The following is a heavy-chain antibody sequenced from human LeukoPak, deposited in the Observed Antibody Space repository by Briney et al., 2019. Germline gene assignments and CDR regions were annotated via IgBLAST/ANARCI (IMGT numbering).Heavy chain of an antibody. CDR1: GGTFSSYA. J-gene: IGHJ5*02. D-gene: IGHD3-22*01. CDR3: ARALVFPGGYPILYNWFDP. CDR2: IIPIFGTA. Sequence: SVKVSCKASGGTFSSYAISWVRQAPGQGLEWMGGIIPIFGTANYAQKFQGRVTITADESTSTAYMELSSLRSEDTAVYYCARALVFPGGYPILYNWFDPWGQGTLVTVSS. V-gene: IGHV1-69*13.